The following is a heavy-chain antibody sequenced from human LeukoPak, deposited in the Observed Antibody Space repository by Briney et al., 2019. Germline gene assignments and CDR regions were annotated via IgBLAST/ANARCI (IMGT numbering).Heavy chain of an antibody. CDR3: VRTGYCNSTKCYNWFDP. CDR1: EFTFSTYW. Sequence: GGSLRLSCAASEFTFSTYWMHWVRQAPGKGLVWVSRINSAGNITNYADSVKGRFTISRDNAKNRLYLQMNSLRAEDTAVYYCVRTGYCNSTKCYNWFDPWGQGILVTVSS. CDR2: INSAGNIT. D-gene: IGHD2-2*01. V-gene: IGHV3-74*01. J-gene: IGHJ5*02.